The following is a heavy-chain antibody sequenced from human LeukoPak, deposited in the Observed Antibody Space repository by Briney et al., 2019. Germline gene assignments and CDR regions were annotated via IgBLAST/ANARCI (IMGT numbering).Heavy chain of an antibody. CDR2: ISGSGGNT. Sequence: GGSLRLSCAASGFTFPNYVMSWVRQGPGKGLEWVSAISGSGGNTYYADSVKGRFTISRDNSKNTLYLQMNSLRAEDAAVYYCANEYSKGDVWGQGTMVTVSP. J-gene: IGHJ3*01. CDR3: ANEYSKGDV. V-gene: IGHV3-23*01. D-gene: IGHD4-11*01. CDR1: GFTFPNYV.